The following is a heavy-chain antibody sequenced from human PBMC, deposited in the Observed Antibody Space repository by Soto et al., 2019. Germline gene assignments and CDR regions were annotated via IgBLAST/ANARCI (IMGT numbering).Heavy chain of an antibody. CDR2: ISSSSSYI. D-gene: IGHD6-13*01. Sequence: GGSLRLSCAASGFTFSSYSMNWVRQAPGKGLEWVSSISSSSSYIYYADSVKGRFTISRDNAKNSLYLQMNSLRAEDTAVYYCARDLGMGYAFDIWGQGTMVTVS. CDR1: GFTFSSYS. V-gene: IGHV3-21*01. CDR3: ARDLGMGYAFDI. J-gene: IGHJ3*02.